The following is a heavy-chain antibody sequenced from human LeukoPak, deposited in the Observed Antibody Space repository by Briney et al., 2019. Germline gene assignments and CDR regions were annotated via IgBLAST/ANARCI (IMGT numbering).Heavy chain of an antibody. D-gene: IGHD3-10*01. Sequence: PGGSLRLSCAASGFTFSTYGMHWVRQAPGKGLEWVAVISYDGSKKYYGDSVKGRFTISRDNSKNTLYLQMNSLRAEDTAVYYCAREYRGSRRSDAFDIWGQGTMVTVSS. J-gene: IGHJ3*02. CDR3: AREYRGSRRSDAFDI. CDR2: ISYDGSKK. V-gene: IGHV3-30*03. CDR1: GFTFSTYG.